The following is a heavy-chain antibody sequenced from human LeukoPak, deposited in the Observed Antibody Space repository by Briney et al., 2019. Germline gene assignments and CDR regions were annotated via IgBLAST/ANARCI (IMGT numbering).Heavy chain of an antibody. V-gene: IGHV4-38-2*01. CDR2: IYHSGST. D-gene: IGHD4-11*01. J-gene: IGHJ2*01. Sequence: SETLSLTCAVSGYSISSGYYWGWIRQPPGKGLEWIGSIYHSGSTYYNPSLKSRVTISVDTSKNQFSLKLSSVTAADTAVYYCARHYSQWYFDLWGRGTRVTVSS. CDR1: GYSISSGYY. CDR3: ARHYSQWYFDL.